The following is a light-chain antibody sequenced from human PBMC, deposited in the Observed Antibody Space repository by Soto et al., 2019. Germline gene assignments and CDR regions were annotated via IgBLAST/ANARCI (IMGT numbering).Light chain of an antibody. CDR2: GAS. CDR3: QQYDTWPYT. V-gene: IGKV3-15*01. J-gene: IGKJ2*01. CDR1: QSVSSN. Sequence: EIVMTQSPATLSVSPGERATLSCRASQSVSSNLAWYQQKPGQAPRLLIYGASTRATGIPARFSGSGSGTEFTLTISSLQSEDFADYHCQQYDTWPYTFGQGTKLEIK.